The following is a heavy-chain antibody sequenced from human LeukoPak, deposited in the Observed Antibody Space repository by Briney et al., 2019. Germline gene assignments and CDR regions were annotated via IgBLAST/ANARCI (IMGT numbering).Heavy chain of an antibody. J-gene: IGHJ5*02. CDR3: ARLGSSSASWFDP. D-gene: IGHD6-6*01. CDR2: IYHSGST. CDR1: GGSISSSYW. V-gene: IGHV4-4*02. Sequence: SETLSLTCAVSGGSISSSYWWSWVRQPPQKGLEWIGEIYHSGSTNYNPSLKSRVTISVDTSKNQFSLKLSSVTAADTAVYYCARLGSSSASWFDPWGQGTLVTVSS.